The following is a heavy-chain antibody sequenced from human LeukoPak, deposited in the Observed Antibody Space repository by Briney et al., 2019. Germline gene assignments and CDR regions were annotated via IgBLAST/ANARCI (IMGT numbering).Heavy chain of an antibody. CDR3: ARDRRYCSGGSCFDIDY. D-gene: IGHD2-15*01. V-gene: IGHV1-69*13. CDR2: IIPIFGTA. CDR1: GGTFSSYA. J-gene: IGHJ4*02. Sequence: SVKVSCKASGGTFSSYAISWVRQAPGQGLEWMGGIIPIFGTANYAQKFQGRVTITADESTSTAYMELSSLRSDDTAVYYCARDRRYCSGGSCFDIDYWGQGTLVTVSS.